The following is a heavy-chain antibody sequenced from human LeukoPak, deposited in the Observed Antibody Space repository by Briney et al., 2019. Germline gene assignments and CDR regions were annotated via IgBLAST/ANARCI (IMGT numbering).Heavy chain of an antibody. V-gene: IGHV1-2*02. CDR2: INPNSGGT. J-gene: IGHJ3*02. CDR1: GYTFTGYY. CDR3: ARMGDYDFWSGRHDAFDI. D-gene: IGHD3-3*01. Sequence: ASVKVSCKASGYTFTGYYMHWVRQAPGQGLEWMGWINPNSGGTNYAQKFQGRVTMTRDTSISTAYMELSRLRSDDTAVYYCARMGDYDFWSGRHDAFDIWGQGTMVTVSS.